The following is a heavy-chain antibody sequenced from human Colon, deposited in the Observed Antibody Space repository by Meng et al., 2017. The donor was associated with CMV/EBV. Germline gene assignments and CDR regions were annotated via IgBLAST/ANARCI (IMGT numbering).Heavy chain of an antibody. V-gene: IGHV4-34*01. CDR1: GGSFSGYY. CDR3: ARGRRSIFGVVIIGNWFDP. Sequence: GSLRLSCAVYGGSFSGYYWSWIRQPPGKGLEWIGEINHSGSTNYNPSLKSRVTISVDTSKNQFSLKLSSVTAADTAVYYCARGRRSIFGVVIIGNWFDPWGQGTLVTVSS. J-gene: IGHJ5*02. D-gene: IGHD3-3*01. CDR2: INHSGST.